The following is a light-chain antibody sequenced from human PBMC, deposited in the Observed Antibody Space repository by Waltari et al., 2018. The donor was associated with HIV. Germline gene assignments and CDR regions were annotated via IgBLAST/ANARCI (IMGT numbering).Light chain of an antibody. CDR2: RVS. Sequence: DVVMTQSTLSLPVTLGQPASISCRSSQSLLYSDGNTYWNWFQQRPAQSPRRLIYRVSNRDSGVPDRFSGSGAGTDFTPKISRVEAEDVGVYYCMQGTHWPITFGQGTRLEIK. V-gene: IGKV2-30*01. J-gene: IGKJ5*01. CDR3: MQGTHWPIT. CDR1: QSLLYSDGNTY.